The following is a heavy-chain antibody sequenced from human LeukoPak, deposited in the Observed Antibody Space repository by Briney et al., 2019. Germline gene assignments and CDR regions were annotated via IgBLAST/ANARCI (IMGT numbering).Heavy chain of an antibody. CDR1: GFTFSSYA. CDR2: ISYDGSNK. J-gene: IGHJ5*02. Sequence: PGGSLRLSCAASGFTFSSYAMHRVHQAPGKGLEWVAVISYDGSNKYYADSVKGRFTISRDNSKNTLYLQMNSLRAEDTAVYYCARDPGYYDSSGPGWFDPWGQGTLVTVSS. D-gene: IGHD3-22*01. V-gene: IGHV3-30*01. CDR3: ARDPGYYDSSGPGWFDP.